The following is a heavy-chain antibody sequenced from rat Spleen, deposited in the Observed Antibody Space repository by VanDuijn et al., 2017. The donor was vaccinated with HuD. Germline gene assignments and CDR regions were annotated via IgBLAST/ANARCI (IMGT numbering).Heavy chain of an antibody. Sequence: EVQLVESGGGLVQPGRSLKLSCVASGFTFNNYWMTWIRQAPGKGLEWVASINNTGGSTYYPDSVKGRFTISRDNAKSTQYLQMNSLRSEDTATYYCTSKGTIHTGYWGQGVMVTVSS. D-gene: IGHD1-9*01. CDR2: INNTGGST. J-gene: IGHJ2*01. V-gene: IGHV5-31*01. CDR3: TSKGTIHTGY. CDR1: GFTFNNYW.